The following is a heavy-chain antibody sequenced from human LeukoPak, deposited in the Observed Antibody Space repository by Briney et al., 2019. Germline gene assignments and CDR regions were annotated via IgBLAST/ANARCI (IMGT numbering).Heavy chain of an antibody. CDR1: GFTFSGSA. V-gene: IGHV3-73*01. Sequence: EPGGSLRLSCAASGFTFSGSAMHWVRQASGKGLEWVGRIRSKANTYATAYAASVKGRFTISRDDSKNTAYLQMNSLKTEDTAVYYCTRPFYDSSGSNWFDPWGQGTLVTVSS. CDR2: IRSKANTYAT. D-gene: IGHD3-22*01. CDR3: TRPFYDSSGSNWFDP. J-gene: IGHJ5*02.